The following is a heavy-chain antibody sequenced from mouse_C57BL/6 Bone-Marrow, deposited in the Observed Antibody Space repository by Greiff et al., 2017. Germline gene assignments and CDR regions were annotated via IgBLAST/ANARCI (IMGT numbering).Heavy chain of an antibody. D-gene: IGHD1-1*01. CDR2: ISYSGST. J-gene: IGHJ1*03. V-gene: IGHV3-8*01. Sequence: EVKLQESGPGLAKPSQTLSLTCSVTGYSITSDYWNWIRKFPGNKLEYMGYISYSGSTYYNPSLNSRISITRDTSKNQYYLQLTSVTNEDTATYYCARSITTVVGYFDVWGTGTTVTVSS. CDR3: ARSITTVVGYFDV. CDR1: GYSITSDY.